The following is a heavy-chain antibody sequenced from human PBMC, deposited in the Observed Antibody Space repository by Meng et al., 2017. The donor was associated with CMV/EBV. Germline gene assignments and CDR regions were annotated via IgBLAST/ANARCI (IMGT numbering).Heavy chain of an antibody. CDR2: IYPNSGGT. CDR1: GYRFSDHY. Sequence: QVQRAQPGAEVKSPGASVKVSCQTSGYRFSDHYMHWVRQAPGQGLEWMGWIYPNSGGTHYAQKFQDRVTMTRDTSISTVYMELSRLTSDDTAVYYCVRDHNWGPDYWGQGTLVTVSS. D-gene: IGHD1-1*01. CDR3: VRDHNWGPDY. V-gene: IGHV1-2*02. J-gene: IGHJ4*02.